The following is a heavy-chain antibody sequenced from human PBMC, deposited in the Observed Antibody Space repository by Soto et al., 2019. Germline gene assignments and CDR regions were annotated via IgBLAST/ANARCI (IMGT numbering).Heavy chain of an antibody. V-gene: IGHV4-4*02. CDR2: IYHSGST. J-gene: IGHJ6*02. Sequence: QVQLQESGPGLVKPSGTLSLTCAVSGGSISSSNWWSWVRQPPGKGLEWIGEIYHSGSTNYNPSLTGRVTISVDKSKTQFSLKLSSVTAADTAVYYCARDLRDSGDYGIYYYYGMDVWGQGTTVTVSS. CDR1: GGSISSSNW. D-gene: IGHD4-17*01. CDR3: ARDLRDSGDYGIYYYYGMDV.